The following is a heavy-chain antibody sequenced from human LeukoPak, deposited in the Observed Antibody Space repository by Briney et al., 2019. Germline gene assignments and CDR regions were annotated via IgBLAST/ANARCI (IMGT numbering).Heavy chain of an antibody. D-gene: IGHD3-10*01. CDR2: INPNSGGT. CDR3: ARDRKGSGSYYIY. Sequence: VASVKVSCKASGYTFTGYDMHWVRQAPGQGLEGMGWINPNSGGTNYAQKFQGRVTMTRDTSISTAYMELSRLRSDDTAVYYCARDRKGSGSYYIYWGQGTLVTVSS. J-gene: IGHJ4*02. V-gene: IGHV1-2*02. CDR1: GYTFTGYD.